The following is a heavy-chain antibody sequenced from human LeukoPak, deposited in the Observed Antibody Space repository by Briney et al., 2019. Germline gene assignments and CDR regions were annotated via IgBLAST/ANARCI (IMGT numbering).Heavy chain of an antibody. CDR2: ISSSSSYI. Sequence: PGGSLRLSCAASGFTFSSYSMNWVRQAPGKGLEWVSSISSSSSYIYYADSVKGRFTISRDNAKNSLYLQMNSLRAEDTAVYYCARDEGYGSGSFDYWGQGTLVTVSS. V-gene: IGHV3-21*01. CDR3: ARDEGYGSGSFDY. D-gene: IGHD3-10*01. J-gene: IGHJ4*02. CDR1: GFTFSSYS.